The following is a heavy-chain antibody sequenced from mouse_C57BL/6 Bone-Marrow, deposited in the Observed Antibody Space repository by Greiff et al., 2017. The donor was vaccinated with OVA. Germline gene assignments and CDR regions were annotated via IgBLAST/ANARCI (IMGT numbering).Heavy chain of an antibody. Sequence: QVQLQQSGPELVKPGASVKISCKASGYAFSSSWMNWVKQRPGKGLEWIGRIYPGDGDTNYNGKFKGKATLTADKSSSTDYMQLSSLTSEDSAVYFCARPLTGYYFDYWGQGTTLTVSS. CDR3: ARPLTGYYFDY. CDR2: IYPGDGDT. J-gene: IGHJ2*01. V-gene: IGHV1-82*01. D-gene: IGHD4-1*01. CDR1: GYAFSSSW.